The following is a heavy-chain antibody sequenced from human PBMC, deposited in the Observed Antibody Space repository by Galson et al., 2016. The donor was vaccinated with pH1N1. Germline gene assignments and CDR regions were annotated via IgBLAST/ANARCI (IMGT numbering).Heavy chain of an antibody. CDR1: GYSFTSYW. Sequence: QSGAEVKKPGESLKISCEASGYSFTSYWIGWVRQMPGKGLEWMGIIFPGDSDTRYSPSFQGQVTISADKSINTAYLQWTSLKASDTAMYFCASQPNTMTTIDVWGQGTLVTVSS. J-gene: IGHJ4*02. CDR2: IFPGDSDT. V-gene: IGHV5-51*03. CDR3: ASQPNTMTTIDV. D-gene: IGHD1-14*01.